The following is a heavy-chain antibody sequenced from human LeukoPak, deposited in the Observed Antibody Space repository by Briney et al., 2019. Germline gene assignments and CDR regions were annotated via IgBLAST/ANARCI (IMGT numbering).Heavy chain of an antibody. V-gene: IGHV3-21*01. CDR2: ISSSSSYI. Sequence: GGSLRLSCAASGFTFSSYSMNWVRQAPGKGLEWVSSISSSSSYIYYADSVKGRFTISRDNAKNSLYLQMNSLRAEDTAVYYCARGRGGHYDILTGYSTPFDYWGQGTLVTVSS. J-gene: IGHJ4*02. CDR1: GFTFSSYS. D-gene: IGHD3-9*01. CDR3: ARGRGGHYDILTGYSTPFDY.